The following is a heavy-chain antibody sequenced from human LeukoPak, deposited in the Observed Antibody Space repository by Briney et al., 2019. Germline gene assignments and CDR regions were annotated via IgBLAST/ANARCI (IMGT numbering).Heavy chain of an antibody. CDR1: GYTFTSYY. CDR2: INPSGGST. V-gene: IGHV1-46*01. Sequence: ASVKVSCKASGYTFTSYYMHWVRQAPGQGLEWMGIINPSGGSTSYAQKFQGRVTMTRDTSTSTVYMELSSLRSEDTAVYYCTMQEGYYYYMDVWGKGTTVTVSS. CDR3: TMQEGYYYYMDV. J-gene: IGHJ6*03.